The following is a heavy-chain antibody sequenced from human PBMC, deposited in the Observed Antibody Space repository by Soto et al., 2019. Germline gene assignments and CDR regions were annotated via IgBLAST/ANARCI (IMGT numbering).Heavy chain of an antibody. D-gene: IGHD2-15*01. V-gene: IGHV3-21*04. Sequence: GGSLRLSCAASGFTLSNYAVNWVRQAPGKGLEWVSYISSGSGYIYYGDSVKGRFTISRDNARNTVYLQMNSLRDEDTAVYYSAKGVLSWLVLNLYNWFXPWGQGTLVTVSS. CDR2: ISSGSGYI. CDR3: AKGVLSWLVLNLYNWFXP. CDR1: GFTLSNYA. J-gene: IGHJ5*02.